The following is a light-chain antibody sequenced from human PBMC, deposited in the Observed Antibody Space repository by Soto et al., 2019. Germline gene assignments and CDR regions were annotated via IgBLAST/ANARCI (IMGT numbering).Light chain of an antibody. CDR1: QTVNTY. Sequence: DIQMTQSPSSLSASIGDRVTITCRASQTVNTYLHWYQQKPGKAPKLLIYAASNLQSGVPSRFSGSGSGTNFNLSLNSLQPEDFATSYCQQGYSNPWTFGQGTKVEIK. J-gene: IGKJ1*01. CDR2: AAS. CDR3: QQGYSNPWT. V-gene: IGKV1-39*01.